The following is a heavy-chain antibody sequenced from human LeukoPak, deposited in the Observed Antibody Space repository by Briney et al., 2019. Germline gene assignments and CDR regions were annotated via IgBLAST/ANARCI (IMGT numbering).Heavy chain of an antibody. CDR3: ARHVRDIVVVPEVDPYYYYMDV. D-gene: IGHD2-2*01. V-gene: IGHV5-51*01. Sequence: GESLKISCKGSGYSFTSYWIGWARQMPGKGLEWMGTIYPGDSGTRYSPSFQGQVTISADKSISTAYLQWSSLKASDTAMYYCARHVRDIVVVPEVDPYYYYMDVWGKGTTVTVSS. J-gene: IGHJ6*03. CDR2: IYPGDSGT. CDR1: GYSFTSYW.